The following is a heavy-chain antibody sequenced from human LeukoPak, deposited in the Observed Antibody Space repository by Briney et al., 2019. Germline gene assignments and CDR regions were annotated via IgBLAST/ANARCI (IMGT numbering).Heavy chain of an antibody. D-gene: IGHD3-16*01. CDR3: ARDGGLDY. J-gene: IGHJ4*02. CDR1: GGSISSYY. CDR2: IYDSGST. Sequence: PSETLSLTCTVSGGSISSYYWTWIRQPPGKGLEWIGYIYDSGSTNCNPSLKSRVTISLDTSKNQFSLNLSSVTAADTAVYYCARDGGLDYWGQGTLVTVSS. V-gene: IGHV4-59*01.